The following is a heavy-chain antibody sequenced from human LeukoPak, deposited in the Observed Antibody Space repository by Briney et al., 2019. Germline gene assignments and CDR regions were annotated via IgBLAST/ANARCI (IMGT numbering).Heavy chain of an antibody. D-gene: IGHD2-8*01. CDR1: GYTFTGYY. CDR2: INPSGGST. CDR3: ARDCTNGVCYMNFDY. J-gene: IGHJ4*02. V-gene: IGHV1-46*01. Sequence: ASVKVSCKASGYTFTGYYMHWVRQAPGQGLEWMGIINPSGGSTSYAQKFQGRVAMTRDTSTSTAYMELSSLRSEDTAVYYCARDCTNGVCYMNFDYWGQGTLVTVSS.